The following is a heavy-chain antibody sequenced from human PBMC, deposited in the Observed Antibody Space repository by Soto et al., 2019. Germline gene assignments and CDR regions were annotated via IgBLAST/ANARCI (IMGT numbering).Heavy chain of an antibody. D-gene: IGHD6-19*01. CDR2: IFHNGTA. CDR3: ARIGGWYDIDF. CDR1: GGSVTSGSFH. J-gene: IGHJ4*02. Sequence: VQLQESGPGLVKPSETLSLTCSVSGGSVTSGSFHWSWVRQVPGKVLQFIGSIFHNGTANYSPSLKNRVSMSIDTSQSQFSLQLKSVAAADTAVYYCARIGGWYDIDFWGQGNLVTVSS. V-gene: IGHV4-61*01.